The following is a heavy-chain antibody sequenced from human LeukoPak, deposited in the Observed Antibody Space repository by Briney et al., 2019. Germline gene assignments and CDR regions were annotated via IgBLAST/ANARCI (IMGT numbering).Heavy chain of an antibody. CDR3: AHSKRGGGYYINAFAV. Sequence: SETLSLTCTVSGASTSAYYWSWIRQPPGKGLEWIGYSYSGGNANYNPSLKSRVTISIDTSENQFSLRLTFVTAADTAVYFCAHSKRGGGYYINAFAVWGQGALVTISS. CDR1: GASTSAYY. D-gene: IGHD1-26*01. V-gene: IGHV4-59*01. J-gene: IGHJ3*01. CDR2: SYSGGNA.